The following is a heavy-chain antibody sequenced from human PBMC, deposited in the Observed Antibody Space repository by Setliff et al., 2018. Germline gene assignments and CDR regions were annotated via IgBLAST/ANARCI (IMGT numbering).Heavy chain of an antibody. Sequence: VASVKVSCKASGGFSTHAISWVRQVPGQGLEWMGGIIPILGTTDYAQNFQGRVTITTDGSTSSAYLEMSNLRSEDTAVYYCASALIRRVAVAGKSQFDYWGQGTLVTVS. CDR2: IIPILGTT. J-gene: IGHJ4*01. D-gene: IGHD6-19*01. CDR1: GGFSTHA. V-gene: IGHV1-69*05. CDR3: ASALIRRVAVAGKSQFDY.